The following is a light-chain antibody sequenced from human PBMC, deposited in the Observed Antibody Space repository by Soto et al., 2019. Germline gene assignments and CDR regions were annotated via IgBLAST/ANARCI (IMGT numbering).Light chain of an antibody. Sequence: QSALTQPRSVSGSPGQSVTISCTGTSSDVGGYNYVSWYQQHSGKAPKVMIYDVNKWPSGVPDRFSGSKSGNTASLTISGLHAEDEADYYCCSYAGSNTYVFGTGTKLTVL. J-gene: IGLJ1*01. V-gene: IGLV2-11*01. CDR3: CSYAGSNTYV. CDR1: SSDVGGYNY. CDR2: DVN.